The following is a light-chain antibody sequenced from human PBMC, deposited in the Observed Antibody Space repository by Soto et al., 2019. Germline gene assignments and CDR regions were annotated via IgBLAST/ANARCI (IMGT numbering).Light chain of an antibody. CDR2: EVT. J-gene: IGLJ3*02. CDR3: ALWDDSLNGPV. Sequence: QSALTQPASVSGSPGQSITISCTGTSSDVGNGYDSVSWYQQHPGKAPKLMIYEVTNRPSGVSSRFSGSKSGTSASLAISGLQSGDEADYYCALWDDSLNGPVFGGGTKLTVL. CDR1: SSDVGNGYDS. V-gene: IGLV2-14*01.